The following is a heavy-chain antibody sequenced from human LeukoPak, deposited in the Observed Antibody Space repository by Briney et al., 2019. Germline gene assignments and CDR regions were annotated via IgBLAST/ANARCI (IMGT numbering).Heavy chain of an antibody. D-gene: IGHD1-26*01. V-gene: IGHV3-20*04. CDR3: AKIGLQWELRGPFDY. J-gene: IGHJ4*02. Sequence: GGSLRLSCAASGFTFDDYGMSWVRQAPGKGLEWVSGINWNGGSTGYADSVKGRFTISRDNSKNTLYLQMNSLRAEDTAVYYCAKIGLQWELRGPFDYWGQGTLVTVSS. CDR2: INWNGGST. CDR1: GFTFDDYG.